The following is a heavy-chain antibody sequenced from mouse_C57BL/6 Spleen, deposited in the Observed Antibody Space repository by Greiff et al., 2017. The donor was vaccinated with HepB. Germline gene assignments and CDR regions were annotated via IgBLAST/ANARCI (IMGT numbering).Heavy chain of an antibody. CDR3: ARRGYYYGSSYGWYFDV. Sequence: QVQLQQSGAELVKPGASVKMSCKASGYTFTSYWITWVKQRPGQGLEWIGDIYPGSGSTNYNEKFKSKATLTVDTSSSTAYMQLSSLTSEDSAVYYCARRGYYYGSSYGWYFDVWGTGTTVTVSS. J-gene: IGHJ1*03. D-gene: IGHD1-1*01. V-gene: IGHV1-55*01. CDR1: GYTFTSYW. CDR2: IYPGSGST.